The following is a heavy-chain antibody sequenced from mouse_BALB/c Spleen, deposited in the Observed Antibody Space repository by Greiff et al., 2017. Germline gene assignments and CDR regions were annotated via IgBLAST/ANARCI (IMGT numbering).Heavy chain of an antibody. D-gene: IGHD1-1*01. CDR2: ISYDGSN. V-gene: IGHV3-6*02. J-gene: IGHJ2*01. CDR3: ASTFYYYGSSYFDY. CDR1: GYSITSGYY. Sequence: EVQLQESGPGLVKPSQSLSLTCSVTGYSITSGYYWNWIRQFPGNKLEWMGYISYDGSNNYNPSLKNRISITRDTSKNQFFLKLNSVTTEDTATYYCASTFYYYGSSYFDYWGQGTTLTVSS.